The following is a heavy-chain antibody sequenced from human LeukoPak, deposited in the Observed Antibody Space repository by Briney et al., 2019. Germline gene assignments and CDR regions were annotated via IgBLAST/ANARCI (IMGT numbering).Heavy chain of an antibody. V-gene: IGHV1-46*01. CDR3: ARERRGAAAGPKRVYYYYYMDV. CDR1: GYTFTSYY. J-gene: IGHJ6*03. Sequence: ASVKVSCKASGYTFTSYYMHWVRQAPGQGLEWMGKINPSGGSTSYAQKFQGRVTMTRDMSTSTVYMELSSLRSEDTAVYYCARERRGAAAGPKRVYYYYYMDVWGKGTTVTVSS. CDR2: INPSGGST. D-gene: IGHD6-13*01.